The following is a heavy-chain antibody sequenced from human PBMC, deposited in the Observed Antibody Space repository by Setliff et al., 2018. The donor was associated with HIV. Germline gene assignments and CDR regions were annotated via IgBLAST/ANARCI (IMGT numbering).Heavy chain of an antibody. D-gene: IGHD3-10*01. CDR3: ARGGYYYDSGSSFDS. V-gene: IGHV4-59*01. J-gene: IGHJ4*02. CDR1: GGSISSNY. Sequence: SETLSLTCTVSGGSISSNYWSWIRQSPGNGLEWTGYVYHSGTGTIRYNPSLKSRVTISVDTSKSQFSLKLNSMTAADTAVYYCARGGYYYDSGSSFDSWGQGTLVTVSS. CDR2: VYHSGTGTI.